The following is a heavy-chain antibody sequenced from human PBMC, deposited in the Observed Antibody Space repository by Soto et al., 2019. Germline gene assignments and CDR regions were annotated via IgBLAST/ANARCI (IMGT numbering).Heavy chain of an antibody. CDR3: ARKGRLQLDGFDF. CDR1: GYTFTTFP. Sequence: ASVKVSCKASGYTFTTFPIHWVLQAPGQSLEWMGWINAANGDTGYSQKFQGRITITRDTSASTVNMELSSLRSEDTSGYYCARKGRLQLDGFDFWGQGTMVTVSS. D-gene: IGHD1-1*01. J-gene: IGHJ4*02. V-gene: IGHV1-3*01. CDR2: INAANGDT.